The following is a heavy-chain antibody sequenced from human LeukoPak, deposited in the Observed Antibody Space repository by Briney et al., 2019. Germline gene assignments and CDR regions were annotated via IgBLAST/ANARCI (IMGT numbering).Heavy chain of an antibody. J-gene: IGHJ6*02. D-gene: IGHD3-3*01. CDR3: ARGVTYRITIFGVVIRPYYYYYGMDV. V-gene: IGHV1-8*01. Sequence: ASVKVSCKASGYTFTSYDFNWVRQATGQRPEWMGWMSPNSGDTGYAQKFQDRVTMTRNTSISTAYMELSSLRSEDTAVYYCARGVTYRITIFGVVIRPYYYYYGMDVWGQGTTVTVSS. CDR2: MSPNSGDT. CDR1: GYTFTSYD.